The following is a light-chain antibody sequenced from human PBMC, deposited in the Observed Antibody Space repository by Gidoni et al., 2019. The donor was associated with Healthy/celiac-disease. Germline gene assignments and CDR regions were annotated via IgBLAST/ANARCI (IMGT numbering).Light chain of an antibody. CDR3: QQSYSTPRAT. CDR2: AAS. J-gene: IGKJ3*01. CDR1: QSISSY. Sequence: EIQMTHSPSSLSASVGDRVTITCRASQSISSYLNWYQQKPGKAPKLLIYAASSLQSGVPSRCSGSGSGTDVTLIISSLQPEDFATYYCQQSYSTPRATFGPGTKVEIK. V-gene: IGKV1-39*01.